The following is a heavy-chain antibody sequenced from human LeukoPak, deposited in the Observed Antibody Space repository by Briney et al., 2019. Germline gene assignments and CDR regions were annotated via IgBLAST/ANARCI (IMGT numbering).Heavy chain of an antibody. CDR3: ARSYYYDRKSGYFDY. CDR1: GFTFSSYA. V-gene: IGHV3-30-3*01. J-gene: IGHJ4*02. CDR2: ISYDGSNK. D-gene: IGHD3-22*01. Sequence: GGSLRLSCAASGFTFSSYAMHWVRQAPGKRLEWVAVISYDGSNKYYADSLKGRFTISRDNSKNTLYLQMNSLRAEDTAVYYCARSYYYDRKSGYFDYWGQGTLVTVSS.